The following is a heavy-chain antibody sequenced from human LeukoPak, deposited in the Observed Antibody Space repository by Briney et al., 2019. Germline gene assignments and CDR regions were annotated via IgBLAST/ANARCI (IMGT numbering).Heavy chain of an antibody. D-gene: IGHD3-9*01. Sequence: GGSLRLSCAASGFTFSDFAMIWARQPPGKGLEWVSVIYSGGSTYYADSVKGRFTISRDNSKNTLYLQMNSLRAEDTAVYYCARDLNDILTGYYTDYWGQGTLVTVSS. CDR1: GFTFSDFA. J-gene: IGHJ4*02. V-gene: IGHV3-66*01. CDR3: ARDLNDILTGYYTDY. CDR2: IYSGGST.